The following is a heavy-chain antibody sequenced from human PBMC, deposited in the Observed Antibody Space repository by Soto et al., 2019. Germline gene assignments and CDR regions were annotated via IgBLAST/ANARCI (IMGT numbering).Heavy chain of an antibody. CDR1: GYTLTSYA. CDR3: ARDGRYCSGGSCYSLYYFDY. J-gene: IGHJ4*02. D-gene: IGHD2-15*01. V-gene: IGHV1-3*01. Sequence: ASVKVSCKASGYTLTSYAMHWVRQAPGQKPERMGWINAGNGNTKYSQKFQGRVTITRDTSASTAYMELSSLRSEDTAVYYCARDGRYCSGGSCYSLYYFDYWGQGTLVTVSS. CDR2: INAGNGNT.